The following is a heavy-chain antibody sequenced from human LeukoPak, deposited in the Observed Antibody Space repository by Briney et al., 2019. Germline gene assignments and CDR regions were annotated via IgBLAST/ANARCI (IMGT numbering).Heavy chain of an antibody. CDR1: GYSFTSYW. V-gene: IGHV5-51*01. CDR3: ARSITIFGVVIPPDY. Sequence: GESLKISCKGSGYSFTSYWIGWVRQMPEKGLEWMGIIYHGDSDTRYSPSFQGQVTISADKSISTAYLQWSSQKASDTAMYYCARSITIFGVVIPPDYWGQGTLVTVSS. D-gene: IGHD3-3*01. CDR2: IYHGDSDT. J-gene: IGHJ4*02.